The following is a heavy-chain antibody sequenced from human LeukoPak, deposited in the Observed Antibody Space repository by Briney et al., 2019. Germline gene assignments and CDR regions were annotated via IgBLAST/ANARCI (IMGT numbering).Heavy chain of an antibody. CDR3: AKGPQLYSGYHPDF. V-gene: IGHV3-23*01. CDR2: ISGSGGST. J-gene: IGHJ4*02. D-gene: IGHD3-22*01. CDR1: GFTFSSYA. Sequence: PGGSLRLSCAASGFTFSSYAMSWVRQAPGKGLEWVSSISGSGGSTYYADSVKGRFTISRDYSRNTVHLQLNSLRAEDTAIYYCAKGPQLYSGYHPDFWGQGTLVTVSS.